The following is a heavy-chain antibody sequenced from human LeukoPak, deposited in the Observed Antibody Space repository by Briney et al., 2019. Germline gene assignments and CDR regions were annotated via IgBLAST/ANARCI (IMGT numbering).Heavy chain of an antibody. CDR1: GFTFSSYA. D-gene: IGHD3-22*01. CDR3: AKARYYYDSSGLFDY. Sequence: PGGSLRLSCAASGFTFSSYAMHWVRQAPGKGLEWVGVISYDGSNKYYADSVKGRFTISRDNSKNTLYLQMNSLRAEDTAVYYCAKARYYYDSSGLFDYWGQGTLVTVSS. J-gene: IGHJ4*02. V-gene: IGHV3-30*04. CDR2: ISYDGSNK.